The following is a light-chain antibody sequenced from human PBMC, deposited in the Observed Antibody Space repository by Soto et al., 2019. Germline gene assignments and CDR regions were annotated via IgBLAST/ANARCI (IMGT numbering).Light chain of an antibody. J-gene: IGKJ4*01. CDR3: QQLNSYPLT. V-gene: IGKV1-9*01. CDR2: AAS. Sequence: TQLTQSPSSLSASVGARVTITCRASQGIRSYLAWYQQKPGKAPKLLIYAASTLQSGVPSRFSGSGSGTDFTLTISSLQPEDFATDYCQQLNSYPLTVGGGTEVESK. CDR1: QGIRSY.